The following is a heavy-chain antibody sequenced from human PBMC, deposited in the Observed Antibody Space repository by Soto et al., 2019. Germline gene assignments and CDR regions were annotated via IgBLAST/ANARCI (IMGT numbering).Heavy chain of an antibody. J-gene: IGHJ5*02. D-gene: IGHD2-15*01. V-gene: IGHV4-59*08. CDR3: ARRHGGPFHP. CDR2: IYYSGST. Sequence: PSETLSLTCTVSGGSISSYYWSWIRQPPGKGLEWIGYIYYSGSTNYNPSLKSRVTISVDTSKNQFSLKLSSVTAADTAVYSWARRHGGPFHPWGQGPLVTVSS. CDR1: GGSISSYY.